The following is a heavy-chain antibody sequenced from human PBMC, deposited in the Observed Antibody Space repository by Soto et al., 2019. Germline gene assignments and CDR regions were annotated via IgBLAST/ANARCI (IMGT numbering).Heavy chain of an antibody. CDR3: AKVYSSSSDYYYYYMDV. CDR2: ISGSGGST. J-gene: IGHJ6*03. CDR1: GFTFSSYA. D-gene: IGHD6-6*01. Sequence: GGSLRLSCAASGFTFSSYAMSWVRQAPGKGLEWVSAISGSGGSTYYADSVKGRFTISRDNSKNTLYLQMNSLRAEDTAVYYCAKVYSSSSDYYYYYMDVWGKGTTVTVSS. V-gene: IGHV3-23*01.